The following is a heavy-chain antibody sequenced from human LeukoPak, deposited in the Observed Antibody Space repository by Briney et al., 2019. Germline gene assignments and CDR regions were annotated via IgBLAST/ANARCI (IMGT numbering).Heavy chain of an antibody. J-gene: IGHJ4*02. V-gene: IGHV3-7*01. CDR1: GFTFTRYW. CDR2: IKQDGSER. Sequence: GGLRLSCAASGFTFTRYWMSWVRQAPGKGLEWVANIKQDGSERHYVDSVKGRFTISRDNARNSVYLQMNSLSDDDTAVYYCARDGDYIMPPFDYWGQGILVTVSS. CDR3: ARDGDYIMPPFDY. D-gene: IGHD4-17*01.